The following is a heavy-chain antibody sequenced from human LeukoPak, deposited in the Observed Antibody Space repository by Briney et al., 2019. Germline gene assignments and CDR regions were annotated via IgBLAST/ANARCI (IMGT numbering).Heavy chain of an antibody. D-gene: IGHD2-21*01. CDR2: VTYSGDT. CDR1: GASISDSY. J-gene: IGHJ4*02. V-gene: IGHV4-59*01. CDR3: ARARSVEVPAGLLHDS. Sequence: SETLSLTCSVSGASISDSYWTWIRQPPGKGLEWIGHVTYSGDTNYNPSFKSRVTISVDTSKRQFSLKLISVSTADTAVYYCARARSVEVPAGLLHDSWGQGTLVTVSS.